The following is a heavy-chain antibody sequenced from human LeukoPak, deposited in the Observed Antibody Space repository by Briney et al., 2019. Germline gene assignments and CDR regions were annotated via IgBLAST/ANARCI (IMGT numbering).Heavy chain of an antibody. J-gene: IGHJ1*01. CDR2: ITSSNNYI. CDR1: GFTFSSYS. V-gene: IGHV3-21*01. Sequence: GGSLRLSCAASGFTFSSYSMNWVRQAPGKGLEWVSSITSSNNYIYYGDSVKGRFTISRDDAKNSLYLQMNSLRAEDTAVYYCARGGYSSTLYGRYQHWGQGTLVTVSP. D-gene: IGHD6-13*01. CDR3: ARGGYSSTLYGRYQH.